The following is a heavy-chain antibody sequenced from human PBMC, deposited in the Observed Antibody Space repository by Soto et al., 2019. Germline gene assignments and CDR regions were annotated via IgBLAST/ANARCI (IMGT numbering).Heavy chain of an antibody. Sequence: GSLRLSCAASGFTFSRYTMHWVRQAPGKGLEWVALISYDGSNKYYPDSVRGRFTISRDNPKNTLYLQMNSLGAEDTAVYYCARETTSDAFDIWGQGTVVTVSS. CDR2: ISYDGSNK. CDR1: GFTFSRYT. V-gene: IGHV3-30-3*01. CDR3: ARETTSDAFDI. D-gene: IGHD1-1*01. J-gene: IGHJ3*02.